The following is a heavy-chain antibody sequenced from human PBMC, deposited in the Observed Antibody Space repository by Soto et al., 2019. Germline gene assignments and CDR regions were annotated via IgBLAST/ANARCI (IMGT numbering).Heavy chain of an antibody. CDR2: IYYSGST. D-gene: IGHD3-9*01. J-gene: IGHJ3*02. CDR1: GGSISSGGYY. Sequence: QVQLQEAGPGLVKPSQTLSLTCTVSGGSISSGGYYWSWISQHPGKGLEWIGDIYYSGSTSYNPSLKSRVTTSVGMSKKQFFRKLSSVTAADTAVYYCGSQYYVILTGNINDAFEIWGQGTMVTVSS. CDR3: GSQYYVILTGNINDAFEI. V-gene: IGHV4-31*03.